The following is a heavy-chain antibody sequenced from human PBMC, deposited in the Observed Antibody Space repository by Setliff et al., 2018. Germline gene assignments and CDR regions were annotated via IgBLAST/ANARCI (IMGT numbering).Heavy chain of an antibody. CDR2: IYYSGST. J-gene: IGHJ3*02. Sequence: PSETLSLTCTVSGGSISSSSYYWGWIRQPPGKGLEWIGSIYYSGSTYYNPSLKSRVTISVDTSKNQFSLKLSSVTAADTALYYCARVRVGATNDAFDIWGHGTMVTVSS. V-gene: IGHV4-39*01. CDR3: ARVRVGATNDAFDI. D-gene: IGHD1-26*01. CDR1: GGSISSSSYY.